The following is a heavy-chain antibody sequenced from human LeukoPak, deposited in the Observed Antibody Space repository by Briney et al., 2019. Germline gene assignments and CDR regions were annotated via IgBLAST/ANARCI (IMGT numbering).Heavy chain of an antibody. CDR2: ISGSGGGT. V-gene: IGHV3-23*01. CDR3: ASSDRWYYFDY. CDR1: GFTFSSYA. J-gene: IGHJ4*02. D-gene: IGHD3-22*01. Sequence: GGSLRLSCAASGFTFSSYAMSWVRQAPGKGLEWVSAISGSGGGTYYADSVKGRFTISRDNSKNTLYLQMNSLRAEDTAVYYCASSDRWYYFDYWGQGTLVTVSS.